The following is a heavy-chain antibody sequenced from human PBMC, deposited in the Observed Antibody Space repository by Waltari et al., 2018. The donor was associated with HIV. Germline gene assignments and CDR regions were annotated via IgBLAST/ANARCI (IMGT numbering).Heavy chain of an antibody. CDR2: IYPSGST. CDR1: GGSISSSNW. D-gene: IGHD2-21*02. Sequence: QVQLQESGPGLVKPSGTLSLTCAVSGGSISSSNWWSWVRQPPGKGLEWIGEIYPSGSTNYNPSLKSRVTISVDKSKNQFSLKLSSVTAADTAVYYCARAGHIVVVTAMGAFDIWGQGTMVTVSS. CDR3: ARAGHIVVVTAMGAFDI. J-gene: IGHJ3*02. V-gene: IGHV4-4*02.